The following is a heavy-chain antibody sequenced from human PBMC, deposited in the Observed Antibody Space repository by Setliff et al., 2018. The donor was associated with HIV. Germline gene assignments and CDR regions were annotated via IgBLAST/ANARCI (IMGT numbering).Heavy chain of an antibody. CDR2: IYHGGNT. CDR3: ARGQGCGGGCHYAFEM. V-gene: IGHV4-38-2*02. D-gene: IGHD2-21*02. Sequence: PSETLSLTCTVSGDSISSDFYWGWIRQPPGKGLEWIGSIYHGGNTYYMPSLQSRVTISVDMSKNQFSLNLNSVTAADTAVYYCARGQGCGGGCHYAFEMWGQGTMVTVSS. J-gene: IGHJ3*02. CDR1: GDSISSDFY.